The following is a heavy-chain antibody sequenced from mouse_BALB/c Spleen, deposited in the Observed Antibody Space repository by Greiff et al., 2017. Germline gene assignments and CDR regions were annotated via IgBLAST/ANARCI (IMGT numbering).Heavy chain of an antibody. J-gene: IGHJ4*01. Sequence: EVKLVESGGGLVKPGGSLKLSCAASGFTLSSYAMSWVRQTPEKRLEWVASISSGGSTYYPDSVKGRFTISRDNARNILYLQMSSLRSEDTAMYYCARGGYGDAMDYWGQGTSVTVSS. CDR3: ARGGYGDAMDY. V-gene: IGHV5-6-5*01. D-gene: IGHD1-1*02. CDR1: GFTLSSYA. CDR2: ISSGGST.